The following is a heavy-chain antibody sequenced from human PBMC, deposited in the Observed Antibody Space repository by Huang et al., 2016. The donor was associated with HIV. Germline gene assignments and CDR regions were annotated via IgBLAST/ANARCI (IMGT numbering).Heavy chain of an antibody. CDR3: ARLPGSITMIRGVITDPY. V-gene: IGHV4-39*01. Sequence: QLQLQESGPGLVKPSETLSLTCTVSGGSIRSDNYYWGWIRQPPGKGMEWIGSIYYRGSTSYNPSLKSRGTITVDTAKNQFSRKMRSVTAADTAVYYCARLPGSITMIRGVITDPYWGQGTLVTVSS. J-gene: IGHJ4*02. CDR1: GGSIRSDNYY. CDR2: IYYRGST. D-gene: IGHD3-10*01.